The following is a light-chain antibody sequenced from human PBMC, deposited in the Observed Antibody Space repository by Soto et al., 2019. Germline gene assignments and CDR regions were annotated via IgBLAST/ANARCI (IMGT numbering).Light chain of an antibody. V-gene: IGKV3-15*01. CDR2: GAS. J-gene: IGKJ1*01. Sequence: EIVLTQSPGTLSLSPGERATLSCRASQSVNNYYLAWFQQKPGQAPRLLIYGASTRTIAIPARFSGSGSGTDFTLTISSLQSEDFAVYYCQQYNNWPRTFGQGTKVDIK. CDR1: QSVNNY. CDR3: QQYNNWPRT.